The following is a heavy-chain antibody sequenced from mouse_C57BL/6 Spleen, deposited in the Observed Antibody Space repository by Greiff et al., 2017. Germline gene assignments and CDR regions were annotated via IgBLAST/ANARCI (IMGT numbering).Heavy chain of an antibody. CDR1: GFTFTDYY. V-gene: IGHV7-3*01. J-gene: IGHJ4*01. D-gene: IGHD1-1*01. CDR3: ARSTYYYGSEGAMDY. CDR2: IRNKANGYTT. Sequence: EVKLMESGGGLVQPGGSLSLSCAASGFTFTDYYMSWVRQPPGKALEWLGFIRNKANGYTTEYSASVKGRFTISRDNSQSILYLQMNALRAEDSATYYCARSTYYYGSEGAMDYWGQGTSVTVSS.